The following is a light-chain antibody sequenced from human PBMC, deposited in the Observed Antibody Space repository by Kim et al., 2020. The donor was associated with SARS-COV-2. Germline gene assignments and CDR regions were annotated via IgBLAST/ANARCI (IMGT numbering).Light chain of an antibody. CDR1: QSVSSN. J-gene: IGKJ4*01. Sequence: EIVMTQSPATLSVSPGERATLSCRASQSVSSNLAWYQQKPGQAPRLLIYGASTRATGIPARFSGSGSGTEFTLTISSLQSEDFAVYYCQQYNNCPLTFGGWTKVDIK. CDR2: GAS. V-gene: IGKV3-15*01. CDR3: QQYNNCPLT.